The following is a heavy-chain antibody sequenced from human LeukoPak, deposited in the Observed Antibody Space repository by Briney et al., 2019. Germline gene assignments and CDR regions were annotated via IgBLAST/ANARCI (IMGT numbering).Heavy chain of an antibody. CDR1: GGSISRHY. D-gene: IGHD3-22*01. V-gene: IGHV4-4*07. CDR2: IYTRGST. CDR3: ARVHYYDSSGYVDY. J-gene: IGHJ4*02. Sequence: SETLSLTCTVSGGSISRHYWSWIRLLAGNGLEWIGRIYTRGSTTYNTTFNSRVTMPVATSKNQFSLKLTSMTAADTAVYYCARVHYYDSSGYVDYWGQETLVTVSS.